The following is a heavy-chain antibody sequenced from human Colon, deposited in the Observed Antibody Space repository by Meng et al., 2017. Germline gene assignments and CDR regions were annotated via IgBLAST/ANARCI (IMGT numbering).Heavy chain of an antibody. Sequence: VSLVQSGAELKQPGASVKVSWQASGYSFTSYGMHWLRQAPGQRPEWMGWIYPADGNRRYSQKFQDRLTITTDTFARTAYMELSSLRAEDTAVYFCARDERGGPYYFDYWGQGTLVTVSS. CDR1: GYSFTSYG. CDR3: ARDERGGPYYFDY. CDR2: IYPADGNR. J-gene: IGHJ4*02. V-gene: IGHV1-3*01.